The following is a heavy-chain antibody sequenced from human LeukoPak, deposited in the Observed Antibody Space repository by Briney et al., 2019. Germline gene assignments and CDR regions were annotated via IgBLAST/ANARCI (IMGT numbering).Heavy chain of an antibody. CDR2: IYTSGST. CDR3: ARDRHCSGGSCYFNKGLYYYYMDV. Sequence: SETLSLTCTVSGGSISSGSYYWSWIRQPAGKGLEWIGRIYTSGSTNYNPSLKSRVTISVDTSKNQFSLKLSSVTAADTAVYYCARDRHCSGGSCYFNKGLYYYYMDVWGKGTTVTISS. V-gene: IGHV4-61*02. CDR1: GGSISSGSYY. J-gene: IGHJ6*03. D-gene: IGHD2-15*01.